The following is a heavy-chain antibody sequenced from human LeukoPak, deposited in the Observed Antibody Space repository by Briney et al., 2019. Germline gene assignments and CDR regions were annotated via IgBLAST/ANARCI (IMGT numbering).Heavy chain of an antibody. V-gene: IGHV3-74*01. CDR1: GFTFSPYW. Sequence: GGSLRLSCAASGFTFSPYWMQWVRQVPGKGLVWVARIDSEGSSTKYADSVKGRFTISRDNAKNTLYLQMNSLRAEDTAVYYCARALLGYYDSRGYYYYMDVWGKGTTVTVSS. D-gene: IGHD3-22*01. CDR2: IDSEGSST. CDR3: ARALLGYYDSRGYYYYMDV. J-gene: IGHJ6*03.